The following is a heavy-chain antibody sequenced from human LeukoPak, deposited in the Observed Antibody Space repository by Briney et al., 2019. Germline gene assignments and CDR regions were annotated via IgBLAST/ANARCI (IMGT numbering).Heavy chain of an antibody. CDR2: IHPGRGDT. CDR1: GYTFTDHY. D-gene: IGHD7-27*01. Sequence: EASVKVSCKALGYTFTDHYFHWLRQAPGQGLEWMGWIHPGRGDTNYAQKFQGRVSLTRDTSISTPYMELSRLTSDDTAVYYCARNHNWGPDYWGQGTLVSVSS. CDR3: ARNHNWGPDY. V-gene: IGHV1-2*02. J-gene: IGHJ4*02.